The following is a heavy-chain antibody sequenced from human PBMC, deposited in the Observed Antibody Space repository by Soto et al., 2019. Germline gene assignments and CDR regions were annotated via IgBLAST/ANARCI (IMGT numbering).Heavy chain of an antibody. J-gene: IGHJ5*02. CDR2: IYYSGST. CDR3: ARARVLYDYVSVGWFDP. D-gene: IGHD3-16*01. CDR1: GGSISSYY. V-gene: IGHV4-59*01. Sequence: KTSETLSLTCTVSGGSISSYYWSWIRQPPGKGLEWIGYIYYSGSTNYNPSLKSRVTISVDTSKNQFSLKLSSVTAADTAVYYCARARVLYDYVSVGWFDPWGQGTLVTVSS.